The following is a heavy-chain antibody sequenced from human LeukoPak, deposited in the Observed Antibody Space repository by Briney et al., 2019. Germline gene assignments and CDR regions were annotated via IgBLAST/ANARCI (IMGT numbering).Heavy chain of an antibody. CDR2: IWYDGSNK. V-gene: IGHV3-33*01. J-gene: IGHJ4*02. Sequence: GGSLRLSSAASGFTFSSSGMHWVRQAPGKGLEWVAVIWYDGSNKYYAESVKGRFTISRDNSKNTLFLQMNSLRADDTAVYYCARTIAVAGPYYFDYWGQGTLVTVSS. CDR3: ARTIAVAGPYYFDY. D-gene: IGHD6-19*01. CDR1: GFTFSSSG.